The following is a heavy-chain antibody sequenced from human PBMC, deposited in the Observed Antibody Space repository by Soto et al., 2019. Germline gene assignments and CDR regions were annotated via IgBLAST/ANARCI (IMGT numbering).Heavy chain of an antibody. D-gene: IGHD6-13*01. CDR1: GYTLTNYA. CDR2: INTYNGNR. Sequence: ASVKVSCKASGYTLTNYAISWVRQAPGQGPEWMGWINTYNGNREFPQKFQGRVTMTRDTSTSTVYMELNSLTSEDTAVYYCARGQQLGTWGYLDYWGLGTLVTVSS. J-gene: IGHJ4*02. V-gene: IGHV1-18*01. CDR3: ARGQQLGTWGYLDY.